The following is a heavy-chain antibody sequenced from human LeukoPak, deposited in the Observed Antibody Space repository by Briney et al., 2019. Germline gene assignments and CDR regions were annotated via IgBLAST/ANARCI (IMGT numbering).Heavy chain of an antibody. V-gene: IGHV1-18*01. Sequence: ASVKVSCKASGGTFISYAISWVRQAPGQGLEWMGWISAYNGNTNYAQKLQGRVTMTTDTSTSTAYMELRSLRSDDTAVYYCARDPTDYGRGEFAYWGQGPLVTVSS. CDR3: ARDPTDYGRGEFAY. D-gene: IGHD4/OR15-4a*01. CDR1: GGTFISYA. J-gene: IGHJ4*02. CDR2: ISAYNGNT.